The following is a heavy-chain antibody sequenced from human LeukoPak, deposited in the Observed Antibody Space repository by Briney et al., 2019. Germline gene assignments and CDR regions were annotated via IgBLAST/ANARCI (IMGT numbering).Heavy chain of an antibody. Sequence: PGGSLRLSCVASGLTFSNAWMSWIRQAPGKGLQWVGHIKSKTDGGTTDYAAPVKGRFTILRDDSKNTLYLQMNSLKNEDAALYYCTALGAASEYWGQGALVTVSS. J-gene: IGHJ4*02. V-gene: IGHV3-15*01. D-gene: IGHD2-15*01. CDR1: GLTFSNAW. CDR3: TALGAASEY. CDR2: IKSKTDGGTT.